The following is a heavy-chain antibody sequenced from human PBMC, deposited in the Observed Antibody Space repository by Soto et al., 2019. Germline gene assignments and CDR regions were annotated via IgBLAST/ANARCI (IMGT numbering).Heavy chain of an antibody. Sequence: PSETLSLTCAVYGGSFSGYLWSWLRQPPGKGLEWRAEANDRGSRNYNPSLRGRLTISLDTSKNQFSLRLSAVTSADTAVYYCARGLAQTLFGTVHTPNWFDPWGQGTLVTVS. D-gene: IGHD3-3*01. V-gene: IGHV4-34*01. CDR3: ARGLAQTLFGTVHTPNWFDP. CDR1: GGSFSGYL. J-gene: IGHJ5*02. CDR2: ANDRGSR.